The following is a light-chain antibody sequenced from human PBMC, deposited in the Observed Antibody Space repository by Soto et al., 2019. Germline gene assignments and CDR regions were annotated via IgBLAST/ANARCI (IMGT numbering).Light chain of an antibody. V-gene: IGLV2-23*01. CDR1: SSDVGNYNL. CDR3: CSYASSSTFV. CDR2: EGS. J-gene: IGLJ1*01. Sequence: QSALTQPASVSGSPGQSITISCFGTSSDVGNYNLVSWYQHHPGKAPKVMIYEGSKWPSGISNRFSGSKSGNTASLTISGLQAEDEADYYCCSYASSSTFVFGTGTKLTVL.